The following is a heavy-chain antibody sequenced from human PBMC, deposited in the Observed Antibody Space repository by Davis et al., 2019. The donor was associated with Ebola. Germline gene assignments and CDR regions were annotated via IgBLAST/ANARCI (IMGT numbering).Heavy chain of an antibody. CDR2: IKSKTDGGTT. V-gene: IGHV3-15*07. J-gene: IGHJ6*02. D-gene: IGHD3-3*01. CDR3: FTRGEFWSGAYYYYYGMDV. CDR1: GFTFSNAW. Sequence: GESLKISCAASGFTFSNAWMNWVRQAPGKGLEWVGRIKSKTDGGTTDYAAPVKGRFTISRDDSKNTLYVQMNSLKTEDTAVYYCFTRGEFWSGAYYYYYGMDVWGQGTTVTVSS.